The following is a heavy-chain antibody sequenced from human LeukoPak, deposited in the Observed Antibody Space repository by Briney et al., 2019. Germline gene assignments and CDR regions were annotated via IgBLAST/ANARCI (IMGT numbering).Heavy chain of an antibody. J-gene: IGHJ6*02. V-gene: IGHV3-21*04. CDR1: GFTFSSYS. D-gene: IGHD6-13*01. CDR2: ISSSSSYI. CDR3: AKGAAGPSGAYYYYYYGMDV. Sequence: SGGSLRLPCAASGFTFSSYSMNWVRQAPGKGLEWVSSISSSSSYIYYADSVKGRFTISRDNAKNSLYLQMNSLRTEDTALYYCAKGAAGPSGAYYYYYYGMDVWGQGTTVTVSS.